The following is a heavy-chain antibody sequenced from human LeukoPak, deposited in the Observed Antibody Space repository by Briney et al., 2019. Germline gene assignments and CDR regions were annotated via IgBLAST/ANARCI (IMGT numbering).Heavy chain of an antibody. CDR1: GYTFTGYY. J-gene: IGHJ4*02. CDR3: ATQGGIVATISGFDY. V-gene: IGHV1-24*01. Sequence: ASVKVSCKASGYTFTGYYMHWVRQAPGQGLEWMGGFDPEDGETIYAQKFQGRVTMTEDTSTDTAYMELSSLRSEDTAVYYCATQGGIVATISGFDYWGQGTLVTVSS. CDR2: FDPEDGET. D-gene: IGHD5-12*01.